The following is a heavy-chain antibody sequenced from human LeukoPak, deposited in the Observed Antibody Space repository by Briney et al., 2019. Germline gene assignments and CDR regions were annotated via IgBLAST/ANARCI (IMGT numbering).Heavy chain of an antibody. CDR3: ARARYQDLLDY. Sequence: SETLSLTCTVSGGSISSDNFYWGWVRQPPGKGLEWIGSIYYSGSTYYNPSLKSRVTISVDTSKNHFSLKLTSVTAADTAVYYCARARYQDLLDYWGQGTLVTVSS. CDR1: GGSISSDNFY. D-gene: IGHD2-2*01. CDR2: IYYSGST. J-gene: IGHJ4*02. V-gene: IGHV4-39*07.